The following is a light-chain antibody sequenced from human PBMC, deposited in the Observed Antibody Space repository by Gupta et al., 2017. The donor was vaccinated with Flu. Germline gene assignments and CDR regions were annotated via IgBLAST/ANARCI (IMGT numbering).Light chain of an antibody. CDR2: DVS. J-gene: IGLJ3*02. CDR3: CSYAGSRWV. Sequence: RRSVPESSGQSVTISCTGTSSDVGGYNYVSWYQQHPGKAPKLMIYDVSKRPSGVPDRFSGSKSGNTASLTISGLQAEDEADYYCCSYAGSRWVFGGGTKLTVL. CDR1: SSDVGGYNY. V-gene: IGLV2-11*01.